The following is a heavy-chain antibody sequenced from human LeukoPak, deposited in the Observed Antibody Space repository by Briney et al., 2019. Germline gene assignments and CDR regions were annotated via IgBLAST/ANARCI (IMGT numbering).Heavy chain of an antibody. CDR3: VRDIQLST. J-gene: IGHJ3*01. V-gene: IGHV3-23*01. D-gene: IGHD5-24*01. CDR1: GFTFSDSA. Sequence: GGSLRLSCAASGFTFSDSAMTWVRQAPGKGLEWVSLISFSGDSIYYADSVRGRFTTSRDNSKDTLYLQMNSLRAEDTAIYYCVRDIQLSTWGLGTMVTVSS. CDR2: ISFSGDSI.